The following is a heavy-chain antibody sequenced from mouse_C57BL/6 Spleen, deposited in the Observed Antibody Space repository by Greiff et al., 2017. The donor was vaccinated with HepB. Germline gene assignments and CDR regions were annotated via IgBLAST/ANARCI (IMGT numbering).Heavy chain of an antibody. Sequence: EVMLVESGGGLVQPGGTMKLSCVASGFTFSNYWMNWVRQSPETGLEWVAQIRLKSDNYATHSAESVKGMFTISRDDSKSSVYLQMNNLRAEVTGIYYCTGWLLYYAMDYWGQGTSVTVSS. CDR2: IRLKSDNYAT. V-gene: IGHV6-3*01. CDR1: GFTFSNYW. J-gene: IGHJ4*01. CDR3: TGWLLYYAMDY.